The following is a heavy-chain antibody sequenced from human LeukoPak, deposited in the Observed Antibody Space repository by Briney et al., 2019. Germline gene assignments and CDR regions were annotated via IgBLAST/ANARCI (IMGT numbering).Heavy chain of an antibody. Sequence: SHTLSLTCAISGDSVCSNSAAWNWIRQSPSRGLEGLGRTYYRSKWYNDYAVSVKSRITINPDTSKNQFSLQLNSVTPEDTAVYYCARVRRWGNAFDIWGQGTMVTVSS. CDR2: TYYRSKWYN. CDR3: ARVRRWGNAFDI. D-gene: IGHD2-8*02. V-gene: IGHV6-1*01. CDR1: GDSVCSNSAA. J-gene: IGHJ3*02.